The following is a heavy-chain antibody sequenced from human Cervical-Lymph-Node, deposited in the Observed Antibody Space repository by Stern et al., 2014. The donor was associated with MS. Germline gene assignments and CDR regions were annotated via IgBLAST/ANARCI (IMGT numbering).Heavy chain of an antibody. D-gene: IGHD3-16*02. J-gene: IGHJ4*02. V-gene: IGHV3-9*01. CDR3: AKDISERHYYFDS. Sequence: QLVESGGGSVQPGRSLRLSCAASGFTFDDCAMHWVRQAPGKGLEWVSGISWNSKNIGYADSVRGRFTISRDNAKNSLYLQMNGLRPEDTALYYCAKDISERHYYFDSWGEGTLVTVSS. CDR2: ISWNSKNI. CDR1: GFTFDDCA.